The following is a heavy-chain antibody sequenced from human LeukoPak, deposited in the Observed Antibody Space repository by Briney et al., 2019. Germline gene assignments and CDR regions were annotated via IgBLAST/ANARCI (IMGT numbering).Heavy chain of an antibody. Sequence: PGRSLRLSCAASGFTFSSYAMSWVRQAPGKGLEWVSAISGSGGSTYYADSVKGRFTISRDNSKNTLYLQMNSLRAEDTAVYYCAAPDDSSGYYEAQNYYYYGMDVWGQGTTVTVSS. D-gene: IGHD3-22*01. V-gene: IGHV3-23*01. J-gene: IGHJ6*02. CDR2: ISGSGGST. CDR3: AAPDDSSGYYEAQNYYYYGMDV. CDR1: GFTFSSYA.